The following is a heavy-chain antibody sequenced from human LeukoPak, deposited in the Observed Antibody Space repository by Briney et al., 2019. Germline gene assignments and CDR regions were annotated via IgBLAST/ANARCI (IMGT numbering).Heavy chain of an antibody. Sequence: SETLSLTCAVSGYSISSGYYWGWIRQPPGKGLEWIGSIYHSGSTYYNPSLKSRVTISVDTSKNQFSLKLSSVTAADTAVYYCARYCSSTSCYQYFRHWGQGTLVTVSS. V-gene: IGHV4-38-2*01. J-gene: IGHJ1*01. CDR3: ARYCSSTSCYQYFRH. D-gene: IGHD2-2*01. CDR2: IYHSGST. CDR1: GYSISSGYY.